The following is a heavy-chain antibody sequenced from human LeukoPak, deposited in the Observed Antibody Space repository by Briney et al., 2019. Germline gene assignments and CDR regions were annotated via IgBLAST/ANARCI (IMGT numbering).Heavy chain of an antibody. Sequence: GGSLRLSCAASGFTFSSYAMHWVRQAPGKGLEWVAVISYDGSNKYYADSVKGRFTISRDKSKNTLYLQMNSLRAEDTAVYYCARDPYYYDSSGYYGGYWGQGTLVTVSS. D-gene: IGHD3-22*01. CDR3: ARDPYYYDSSGYYGGY. J-gene: IGHJ4*02. CDR2: ISYDGSNK. V-gene: IGHV3-30-3*01. CDR1: GFTFSSYA.